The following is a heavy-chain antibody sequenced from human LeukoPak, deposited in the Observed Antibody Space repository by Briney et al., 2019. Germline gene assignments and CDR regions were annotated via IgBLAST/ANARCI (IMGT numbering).Heavy chain of an antibody. J-gene: IGHJ4*02. CDR2: ISGSGGST. V-gene: IGHV3-23*01. D-gene: IGHD1-26*01. CDR3: AKASRGGATRNPFDY. Sequence: PGGSLRLSCAASGFTFSSYAMSWVRQAPGKGLEWVSAISGSGGSTYYADSVKGRFTISRDNSKNTLYLQMNSLRAEDTAVYFCAKASRGGATRNPFDYWGQGTLVTVSS. CDR1: GFTFSSYA.